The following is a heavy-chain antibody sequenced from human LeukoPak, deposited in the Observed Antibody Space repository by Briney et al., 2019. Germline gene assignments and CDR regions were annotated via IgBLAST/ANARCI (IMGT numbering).Heavy chain of an antibody. CDR2: VDPENGET. D-gene: IGHD3-16*01. J-gene: IGHJ6*04. Sequence: GATVKISCKASGYIFTDYYMNWVRQAPGQGPEWMGRVDPENGETIYADNFQGRVTITSDTSTETSYVELRNLRSDDTAIYYCTKRSGVMNPPMDFLGRGNT. CDR3: TKRSGVMNPPMDF. CDR1: GYIFTDYY. V-gene: IGHV1-69-2*01.